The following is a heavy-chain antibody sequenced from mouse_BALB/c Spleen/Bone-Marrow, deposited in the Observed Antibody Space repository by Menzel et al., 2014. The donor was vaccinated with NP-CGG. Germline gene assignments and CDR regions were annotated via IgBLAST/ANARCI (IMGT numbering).Heavy chain of an antibody. D-gene: IGHD1-2*01. CDR3: ARPYSYGYHY. CDR2: INPSSGFT. V-gene: IGHV1-4*01. Sequence: QVQLQQSGAELARPGASLKMSCKASGYTFTSYTIHWVKQRPGQGLEWIGYINPSSGFTNYNQKFTDKATLTADKSSSTAYMQQSSLTSEDSAVYDCARPYSYGYHYWGQVTPLTISS. J-gene: IGHJ2*01. CDR1: GYTFTSYT.